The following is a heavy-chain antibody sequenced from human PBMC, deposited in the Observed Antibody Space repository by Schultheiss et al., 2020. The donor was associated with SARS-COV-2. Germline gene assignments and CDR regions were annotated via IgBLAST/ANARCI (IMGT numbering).Heavy chain of an antibody. CDR2: ISYDGSNK. D-gene: IGHD6-13*01. CDR1: GFTFSSYG. V-gene: IGHV3-30*18. CDR3: AKEGIVGIAAAGRLQH. J-gene: IGHJ1*01. Sequence: GESLKISCAASGFTFSSYGMHWVRQAPGKGLEWVAVISYDGSNKYYADSVKGRFTISRDNSKNTLYLQMNSLRAEDTAVYYCAKEGIVGIAAAGRLQHWGQGTLVTVSS.